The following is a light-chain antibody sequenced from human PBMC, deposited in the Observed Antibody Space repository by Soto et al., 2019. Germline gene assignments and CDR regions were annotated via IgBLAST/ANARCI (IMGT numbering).Light chain of an antibody. CDR1: QSINSQ. Sequence: EVVLTQSPVTLSLSPGERATLSCRASQSINSQLAWYQQKPGQAPRLLIYDASHRATGIPGRFSGSGSGTDFTLTISSLEPEDFAVYYCQQRSNGPAFTFGQGTRLDIK. CDR2: DAS. V-gene: IGKV3-11*01. CDR3: QQRSNGPAFT. J-gene: IGKJ2*01.